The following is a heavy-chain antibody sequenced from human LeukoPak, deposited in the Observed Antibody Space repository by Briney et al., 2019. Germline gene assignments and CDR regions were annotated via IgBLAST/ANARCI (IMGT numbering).Heavy chain of an antibody. Sequence: PSETLSLTCTVSGDSNSSYSWSWIRQHPGKGLEWIGYISSSGSTNYSPSLKSRVTTSVDTSKNQFSLKLSSVTAADTAVYYCARTTVGEDYWGQGTLVTVSS. J-gene: IGHJ4*02. V-gene: IGHV4-59*12. D-gene: IGHD4-23*01. CDR2: ISSSGST. CDR3: ARTTVGEDY. CDR1: GDSNSSYS.